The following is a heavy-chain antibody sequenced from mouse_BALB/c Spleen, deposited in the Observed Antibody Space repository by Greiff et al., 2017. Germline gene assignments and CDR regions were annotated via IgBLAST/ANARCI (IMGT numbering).Heavy chain of an antibody. Sequence: QVQLQQSGPQLVRPGASVKISCKASGYSFTSYWMHWVKQRPGQGLEWIGMIDPSDSETRSNQKFKDKATLTVDKSSSTAYMQLSSPTSEDSAVYYCARSRYDAMDDWGQGTSVTVSS. V-gene: IGHV1S126*01. CDR3: ARSRYDAMDD. CDR2: IDPSDSET. J-gene: IGHJ4*01. D-gene: IGHD2-14*01. CDR1: GYSFTSYW.